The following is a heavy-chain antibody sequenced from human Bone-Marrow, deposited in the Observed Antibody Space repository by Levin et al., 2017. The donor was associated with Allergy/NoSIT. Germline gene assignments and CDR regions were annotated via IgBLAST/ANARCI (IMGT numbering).Heavy chain of an antibody. V-gene: IGHV4-39*07. D-gene: IGHD4-11*01. CDR1: GGSIGTMINY. J-gene: IGHJ4*02. Sequence: PSETLSLTCSVSGGSIGTMINYWGWIRQAPDTGLEWIGSIFYSGSTYYNPSLKSRIHMSVDTSKNQFFLKLSSVTAADTAVYYCARDSSNQPLYYFDYWGQGTLVTVSS. CDR3: ARDSSNQPLYYFDY. CDR2: IFYSGST.